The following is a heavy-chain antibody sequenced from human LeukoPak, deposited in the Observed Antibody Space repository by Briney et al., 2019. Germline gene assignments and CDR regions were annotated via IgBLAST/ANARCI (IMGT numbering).Heavy chain of an antibody. V-gene: IGHV1-18*01. CDR1: GYTFTSYG. CDR3: ARAYYYGSGSYWVDY. CDR2: ISAYNGNT. J-gene: IGHJ4*02. D-gene: IGHD3-10*01. Sequence: ASVKVSCKASGYTFTSYGISWVRQAPGQGLEWMGWISAYNGNTNYAQKLQGRVTMTTDTSTSTAYMELGSLRSDDTAVYYCARAYYYGSGSYWVDYWGQGTLVTVSS.